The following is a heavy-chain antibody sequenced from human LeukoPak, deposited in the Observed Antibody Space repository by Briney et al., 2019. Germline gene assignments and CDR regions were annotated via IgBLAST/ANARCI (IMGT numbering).Heavy chain of an antibody. CDR3: ARDRPKPTIFGVVPWGMDV. V-gene: IGHV3-33*01. D-gene: IGHD3-3*01. Sequence: GRPLRLSCAASGFTFSSYGMHWVRQAPGKGLEWVAVIWYDGSNKYYADSVKGRFTISRDNSKNTLYLQMNSLRAEDTAVYYCARDRPKPTIFGVVPWGMDVWGQGTTVTVSS. J-gene: IGHJ6*02. CDR1: GFTFSSYG. CDR2: IWYDGSNK.